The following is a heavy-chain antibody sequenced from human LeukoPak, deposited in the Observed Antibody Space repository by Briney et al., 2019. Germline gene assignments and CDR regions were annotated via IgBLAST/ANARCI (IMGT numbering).Heavy chain of an antibody. CDR2: INSDGSST. CDR3: ARDYGRSRDYGMDV. J-gene: IGHJ6*02. D-gene: IGHD3-10*01. Sequence: GSLRLSCAASGFTFSNYWMHWVRQAPGKGLVWVPTINSDGSSTTYADSVKGRFTISRDNAKNTLYLQMNSLRAEDTAVYYCARDYGRSRDYGMDVWGQGTTVTVSS. CDR1: GFTFSNYW. V-gene: IGHV3-74*01.